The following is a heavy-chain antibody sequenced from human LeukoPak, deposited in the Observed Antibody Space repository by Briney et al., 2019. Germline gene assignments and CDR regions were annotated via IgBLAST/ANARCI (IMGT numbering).Heavy chain of an antibody. Sequence: GESLRLSCAASGFTFSSYNMNWVRQAPGKGLEWVSSITSSSTYTFYADSVKGRFTISRDNSKNTLYLQMNSLRAEDTAVYYCAKNVVRGVTASFDYWGQGTLVTVSS. J-gene: IGHJ4*02. CDR1: GFTFSSYN. D-gene: IGHD3-10*01. CDR2: ITSSSTYT. CDR3: AKNVVRGVTASFDY. V-gene: IGHV3-21*04.